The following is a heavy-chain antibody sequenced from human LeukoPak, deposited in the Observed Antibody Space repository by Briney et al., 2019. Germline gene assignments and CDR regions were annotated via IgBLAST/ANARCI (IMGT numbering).Heavy chain of an antibody. CDR2: ISGSGGST. CDR3: ANTPEWEPYYFDY. Sequence: GGSLRLSCAAPGFTFSSYAMSWVRQAPGKGLEWVSAISGSGGSTYYADSVKGRFTISRDNSKNTLYLQMNSLRAEDTAVYYCANTPEWEPYYFDYWGQGTLVTVSS. J-gene: IGHJ4*02. V-gene: IGHV3-23*01. CDR1: GFTFSSYA. D-gene: IGHD1-26*01.